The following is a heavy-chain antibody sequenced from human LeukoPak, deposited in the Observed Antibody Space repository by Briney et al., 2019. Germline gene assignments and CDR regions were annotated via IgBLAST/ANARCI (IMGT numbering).Heavy chain of an antibody. D-gene: IGHD3-3*01. CDR3: ARDWNTISYMDV. V-gene: IGHV1-8*02. Sequence: ASVKVSCKASGYTFTGYDINWVRQATGQGLEWMGWMNPNSGNTGYAQKFQRRVTITRNTSISTAYMELSSLRSEDTAVYYCARDWNTISYMDVWGKGTTVTVSS. J-gene: IGHJ6*03. CDR2: MNPNSGNT. CDR1: GYTFTGYD.